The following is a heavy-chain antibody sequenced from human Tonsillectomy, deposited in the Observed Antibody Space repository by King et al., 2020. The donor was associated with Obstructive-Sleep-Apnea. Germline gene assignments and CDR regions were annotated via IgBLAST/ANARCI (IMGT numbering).Heavy chain of an antibody. D-gene: IGHD3-10*01. CDR1: GGSFSGYH. CDR3: ARRYYGSGSYSPFDY. J-gene: IGHJ4*02. CDR2: INHSGST. Sequence: VQLQQWGAGLLKPSETLSLTCAVYGGSFSGYHWSWIRQPPGKGLEWIGEINHSGSTNYNLSLKSRVTMLVVTSKNQFSLNLSSVTAADTAVYYCARRYYGSGSYSPFDYWGQGNLVTVSS. V-gene: IGHV4-34*01.